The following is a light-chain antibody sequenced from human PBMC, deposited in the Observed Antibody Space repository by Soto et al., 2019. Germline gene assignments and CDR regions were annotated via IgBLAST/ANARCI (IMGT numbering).Light chain of an antibody. CDR2: EVS. CDR1: RSDDGSYNY. V-gene: IGLV2-11*01. Sequence: QSALTQPRSVSGSPGQSVSICCTGNRSDDGSYNYVSWYQQHPGKAPKPMIYEVSKRPSGVPDRFSGSKSGNTASLTISGLHADDESDYYCCSYAGTYTYVFGTGTKLTVL. J-gene: IGLJ1*01. CDR3: CSYAGTYTYV.